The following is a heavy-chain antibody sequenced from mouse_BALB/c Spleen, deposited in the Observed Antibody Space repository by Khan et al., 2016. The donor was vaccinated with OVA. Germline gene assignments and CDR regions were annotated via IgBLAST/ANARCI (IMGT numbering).Heavy chain of an antibody. V-gene: IGHV1-22*01. J-gene: IGHJ4*01. CDR2: VNPNNGDI. CDR1: GYTFTDYT. Sequence: VRLQQSGPELVKPGASVTMSCKTSGYTFTDYTIHWMKQSHGKSLVWFGGVNPNNGDISYNQKFRGKATLTVDMSSSTTYMELRSLTSEDSAVYYCARGRWMDYWGQGTSVTVSS. D-gene: IGHD2-3*01. CDR3: ARGRWMDY.